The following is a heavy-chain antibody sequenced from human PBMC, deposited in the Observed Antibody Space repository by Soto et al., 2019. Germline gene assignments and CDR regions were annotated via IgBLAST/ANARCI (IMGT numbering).Heavy chain of an antibody. D-gene: IGHD2-21*02. CDR2: IYYSGST. J-gene: IGHJ6*02. CDR3: AGGYCGGDCYRHYYYGMDV. CDR1: GGSISSYY. Sequence: PSETLSLTCTVSGGSISSYYWSWIRQPPGKGPEWIGYIYYSGSTNYNPSLKSRVTISVDTSKNQFSLKLSSVTAADTAVYYCAGGYCGGDCYRHYYYGMDVWGQGTTVTVSS. V-gene: IGHV4-59*01.